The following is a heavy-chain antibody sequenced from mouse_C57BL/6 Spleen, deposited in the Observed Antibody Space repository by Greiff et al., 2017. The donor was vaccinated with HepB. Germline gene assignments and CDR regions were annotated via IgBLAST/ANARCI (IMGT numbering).Heavy chain of an antibody. Sequence: EVQLQQSGAELVRPGASVKLSCTASGFNIKDYYMHWVKQRPEQGLEWIGRIDPEDGDTEYAPKFQGKATMTADTSSNTAYLQLSSLTTEDTAVYYCTTFRVAGDYFDYWGQGTTLTVST. CDR2: IDPEDGDT. J-gene: IGHJ2*01. V-gene: IGHV14-1*01. CDR1: GFNIKDYY. D-gene: IGHD1-1*01. CDR3: TTFRVAGDYFDY.